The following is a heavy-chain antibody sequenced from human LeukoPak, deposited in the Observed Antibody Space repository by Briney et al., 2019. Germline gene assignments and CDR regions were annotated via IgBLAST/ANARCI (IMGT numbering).Heavy chain of an antibody. D-gene: IGHD2-15*01. J-gene: IGHJ4*02. V-gene: IGHV4-39*07. CDR3: ARDGYCSGGTCYRDFDY. CDR2: IYYSGST. CDR1: GGSISSSSYY. Sequence: SETLSLTCTVSGGSISSSSYYWGWIRQPPGKGLEWIGSIYYSGSTNYNPSLKSRVIILLDTSKNQFSLNLSSVTAADTAAYYCARDGYCSGGTCYRDFDYWGQGTLVTVSS.